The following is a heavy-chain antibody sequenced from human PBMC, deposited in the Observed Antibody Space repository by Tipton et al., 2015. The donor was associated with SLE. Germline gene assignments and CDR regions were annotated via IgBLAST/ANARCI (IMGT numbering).Heavy chain of an antibody. CDR2: IYYSGAT. Sequence: TLSLTCTVSGDSISSSGYYWGWIRQPPGKRLEWIGSIYYSGATYYNPSLKSRVTISVDTSKNQFSLRLRTVTSADTAVYYCARFVKTALQEGYYYFGGLDVWGQGTTVTVSS. CDR3: ARFVKTALQEGYYYFGGLDV. J-gene: IGHJ6*02. D-gene: IGHD5-18*01. CDR1: GDSISSSGYY. V-gene: IGHV4-39*07.